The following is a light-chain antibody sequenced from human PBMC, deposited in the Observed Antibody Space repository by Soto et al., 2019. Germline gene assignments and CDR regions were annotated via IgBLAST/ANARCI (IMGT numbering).Light chain of an antibody. CDR1: QSVSYRY. CDR2: DAY. V-gene: IGKV3D-20*01. CDR3: QQYGSSVT. Sequence: IVMTQSPATLSVSLGERATLASGASQSVSYRYLAWYQQKPGMAPRLLIYDAYSRATGIPDRFSGSGSGTDLTLTISRLEPEDFAVYYCQQYGSSVTFGQGTRLE. J-gene: IGKJ5*01.